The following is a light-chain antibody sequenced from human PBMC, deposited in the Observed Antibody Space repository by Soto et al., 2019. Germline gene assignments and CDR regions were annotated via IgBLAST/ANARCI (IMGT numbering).Light chain of an antibody. V-gene: IGKV3-20*01. CDR3: QQYDSSPRT. CDR1: QTVRNNY. J-gene: IGKJ1*01. CDR2: GAS. Sequence: EFVLTQSPGTLSLSPGERATLSCSGSQTVRNNYLAWYQQKPGQAPRLLIYGASTRATGIPDRFSGSGSGTDFTLTISRLEPEDFAVYYCQQYDSSPRTFGQGTKVDIK.